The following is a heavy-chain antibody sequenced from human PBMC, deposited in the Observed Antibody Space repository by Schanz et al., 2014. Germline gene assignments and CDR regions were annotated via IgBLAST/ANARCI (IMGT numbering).Heavy chain of an antibody. CDR1: GITFSSHS. J-gene: IGHJ3*02. Sequence: EVHLVESGGGLVQPGGSLRLSCAASGITFSSHSFNWVRQAPGKGLEWVAAVSSRSDEIKYADSVRGRFTISRDNSRSTMYLQMNSLRAEDTAVYYCAKGRFGELSAFDIWGQGTMVTVSS. CDR2: VSSRSDEI. V-gene: IGHV3-23*04. D-gene: IGHD3-10*01. CDR3: AKGRFGELSAFDI.